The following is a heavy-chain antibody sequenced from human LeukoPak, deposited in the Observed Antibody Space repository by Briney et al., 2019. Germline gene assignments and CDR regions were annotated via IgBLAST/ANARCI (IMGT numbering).Heavy chain of an antibody. J-gene: IGHJ4*02. CDR3: ARDVGDRVDD. D-gene: IGHD3-10*01. CDR2: VNKDGSDT. V-gene: IGHV3-74*03. Sequence: GGSLRLSCAASGFRFSDYWMHWVRQAPGKGLVWVSRVNKDGSDTTYADSVKGRFTISRDNAKNTVYLQMHSLTVEDTAVYYCARDVGDRVDDCGQGTLVTVS. CDR1: GFRFSDYW.